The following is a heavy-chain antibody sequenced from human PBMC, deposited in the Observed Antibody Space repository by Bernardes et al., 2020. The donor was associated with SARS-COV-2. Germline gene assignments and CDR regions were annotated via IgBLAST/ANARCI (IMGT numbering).Heavy chain of an antibody. D-gene: IGHD3-9*01. Sequence: SKTLSVTCTVSGGSISSYYWSWIRQPPGKGLEWIGYIYYSGSTNYNPSLKSRVTISVDTSKNQFSLKLSSVTAADTAVYYCAKANTIRYFDWLGWFDPWGQGTLVTVSS. J-gene: IGHJ5*02. V-gene: IGHV4-59*01. CDR3: AKANTIRYFDWLGWFDP. CDR1: GGSISSYY. CDR2: IYYSGST.